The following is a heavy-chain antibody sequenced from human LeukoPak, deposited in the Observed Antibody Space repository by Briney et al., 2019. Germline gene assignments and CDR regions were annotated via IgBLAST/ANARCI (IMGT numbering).Heavy chain of an antibody. CDR2: ISAYNGNT. J-gene: IGHJ5*02. CDR1: RYTFTNFV. V-gene: IGHV1-18*01. CDR3: ARHYYSRSGCYGAHIPSRRLRNFHP. D-gene: IGHD2-15*01. Sequence: ASVKVSCKASRYTFTNFVVTWGRQAPGGGVEWVGWISAYNGNTNYAQKFQDRVAITTDTSTTTHYMEMRSLKSDDTAVYYCARHYYSRSGCYGAHIPSRRLRNFHPWAQGTLVTVSS.